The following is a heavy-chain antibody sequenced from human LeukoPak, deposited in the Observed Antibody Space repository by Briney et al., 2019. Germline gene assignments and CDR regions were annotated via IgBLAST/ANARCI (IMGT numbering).Heavy chain of an antibody. CDR2: IYTSGST. V-gene: IGHV4-61*02. J-gene: IGHJ4*02. Sequence: PSETLSLTCTVSGGSISSGSYYWSWIRQPAGKGLEWIGRIYTSGSTNYNPSLKSRVTISVDTSKNQFSLKLSSVTAADTAVYYCASSEFSPGYGGYDLMYYFDYWGQGTLVTVSS. CDR3: ASSEFSPGYGGYDLMYYFDY. D-gene: IGHD5-12*01. CDR1: GGSISSGSYY.